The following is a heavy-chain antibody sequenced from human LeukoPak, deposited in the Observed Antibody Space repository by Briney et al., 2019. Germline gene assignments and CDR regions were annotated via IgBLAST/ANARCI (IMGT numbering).Heavy chain of an antibody. D-gene: IGHD1-26*01. V-gene: IGHV1-2*06. CDR3: ARVIVGATRVGPSDY. Sequence: RASVKVSCKASGYTFTGYYMHWVRQAPGQGLEWMGRINPNSGGTNYAQKFQGRVTMTRDTSISTAYMELSRLRSDDTAVYYCARVIVGATRVGPSDYWGQGTLVTVSS. J-gene: IGHJ4*02. CDR1: GYTFTGYY. CDR2: INPNSGGT.